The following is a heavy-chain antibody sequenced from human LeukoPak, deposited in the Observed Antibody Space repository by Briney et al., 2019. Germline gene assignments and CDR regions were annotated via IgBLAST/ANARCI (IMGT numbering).Heavy chain of an antibody. CDR1: GLGLSTDE. CDR2: ISNDGNNK. J-gene: IGHJ4*02. D-gene: IGHD3-3*02. V-gene: IGHV3-30*04. CDR3: TRNHNGLAY. Sequence: PGPTLRLSRKGSGLGLSTDEMDCGRQPKGKGLEWVAAISNDGNNKYYADSVRGRFTVTRDNSKNTLYLQMDSLRAEDTAVYYCTRNHNGLAYWGQGTLVTVSS.